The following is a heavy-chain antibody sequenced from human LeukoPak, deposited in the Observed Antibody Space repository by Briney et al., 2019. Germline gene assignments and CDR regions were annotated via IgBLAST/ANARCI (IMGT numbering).Heavy chain of an antibody. D-gene: IGHD1-7*01. CDR2: ISWNSGSI. Sequence: GGSLRLSCAASGFTFDDYAMHWVRQAPGKGLEWVSGISWNSGSIGYADSVKGRFTISRDNAKNSLYLRMNSLRAEDTALYYCAKLSGTTHAFDYWGQGTLVTVSS. J-gene: IGHJ4*02. CDR1: GFTFDDYA. CDR3: AKLSGTTHAFDY. V-gene: IGHV3-9*01.